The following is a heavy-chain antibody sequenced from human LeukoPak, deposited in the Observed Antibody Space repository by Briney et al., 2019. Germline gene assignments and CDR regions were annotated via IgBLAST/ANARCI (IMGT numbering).Heavy chain of an antibody. J-gene: IGHJ5*02. CDR3: ARYPQGRGSGWFDP. Sequence: PSETLSLTCTVPGGSTSSGSYYWSWIRQPAGKGLEWIGRIYTSGSTNYNPSLKSRVTISVDTSKNQFSLKLSSVTAADTAVYYCARYPQGRGSGWFDPWGQGTLVTVSS. CDR1: GGSTSSGSYY. CDR2: IYTSGST. D-gene: IGHD6-25*01. V-gene: IGHV4-61*02.